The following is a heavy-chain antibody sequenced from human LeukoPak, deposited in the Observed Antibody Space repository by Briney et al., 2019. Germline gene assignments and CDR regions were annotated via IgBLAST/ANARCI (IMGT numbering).Heavy chain of an antibody. J-gene: IGHJ3*02. CDR2: IYYSGST. Sequence: SETLSLTCTVSGGSISIYYWSWIRQPPGKGLEWIGYIYYSGSTNYNPSLKSRVTISVDTSKNQFSLKLSFVTAADTAVYYCARRDYDDAFDIWGQGTMVTVSS. D-gene: IGHD4-17*01. CDR3: ARRDYDDAFDI. CDR1: GGSISIYY. V-gene: IGHV4-59*01.